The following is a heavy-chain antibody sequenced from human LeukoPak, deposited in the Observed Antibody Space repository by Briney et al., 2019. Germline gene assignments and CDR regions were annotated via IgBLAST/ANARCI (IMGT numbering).Heavy chain of an antibody. D-gene: IGHD3-22*01. J-gene: IGHJ4*02. CDR2: IIPIFGTA. CDR1: GGTFSSYA. Sequence: ASVKVSCKASGGTFSSYAISWVRQAPGQGLEWMGGIIPIFGTANYAQKFQGRVTITADKSTSTAYMELSSLRSEDTAVYYCARARSVYYDSSGYPLDYWGQGTLVTVSS. V-gene: IGHV1-69*06. CDR3: ARARSVYYDSSGYPLDY.